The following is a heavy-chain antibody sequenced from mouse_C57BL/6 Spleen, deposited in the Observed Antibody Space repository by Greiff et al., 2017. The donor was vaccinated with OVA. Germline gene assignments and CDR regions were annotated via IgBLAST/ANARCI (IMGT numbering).Heavy chain of an antibody. CDR3: ARVYYYGSSPYYFDY. Sequence: VKLMESGPELVKPGASVKISCKASGYAFSSSWMNWVKQRPGKGLEWIGRIYPGDGDTNYNGKFKGKATLTADKSSSTAYMQLSSLTSEDSAVYFCARVYYYGSSPYYFDYWGQGTTLTVSS. J-gene: IGHJ2*01. CDR2: IYPGDGDT. V-gene: IGHV1-82*01. D-gene: IGHD1-1*01. CDR1: GYAFSSSW.